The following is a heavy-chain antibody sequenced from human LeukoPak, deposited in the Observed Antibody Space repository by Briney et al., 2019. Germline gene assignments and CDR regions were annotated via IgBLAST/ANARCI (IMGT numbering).Heavy chain of an antibody. V-gene: IGHV1-2*02. CDR1: GYTFTGYY. CDR3: ARVVVVPAAKLSFDY. J-gene: IGHJ4*02. Sequence: ASVKVSCMASGYTFTGYYMHWVRQAPGQGLEWMGWINPNSGGTNYAQKFQGRVTMTRDTSISTAYMELSRLRSDDTAVYYCARVVVVPAAKLSFDYWGQGTLVTVSS. CDR2: INPNSGGT. D-gene: IGHD2-2*01.